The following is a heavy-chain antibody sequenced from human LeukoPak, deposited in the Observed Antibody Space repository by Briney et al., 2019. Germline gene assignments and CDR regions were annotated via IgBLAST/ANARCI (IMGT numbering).Heavy chain of an antibody. V-gene: IGHV1-69*04. Sequence: SSVKVSCKASGGTFSSYAISWVRQAPGQGLEWMGLINPSAGSTTYPQKFQGRVTITADTSTGTVYMELTTLRSEDTAIYYCARGKAAGADYWGQGTLVTVSS. J-gene: IGHJ4*02. CDR3: ARGKAAGADY. CDR1: GGTFSSYA. D-gene: IGHD6-13*01. CDR2: INPSAGST.